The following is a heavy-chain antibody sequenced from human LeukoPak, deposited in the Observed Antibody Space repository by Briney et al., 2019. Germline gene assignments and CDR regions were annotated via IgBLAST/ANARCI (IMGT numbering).Heavy chain of an antibody. J-gene: IGHJ4*02. V-gene: IGHV3-9*01. Sequence: GESLRLSCAASGFSFDDYAMHWVRQAPGKGLEWVSGISWNSGNIGYADSVKGRFTISRDNAKNSLYLQMNSLRAEDTALYYCAKGGRSSIFEGDFDYWGQGTLVTVSS. CDR2: ISWNSGNI. D-gene: IGHD3-3*01. CDR1: GFSFDDYA. CDR3: AKGGRSSIFEGDFDY.